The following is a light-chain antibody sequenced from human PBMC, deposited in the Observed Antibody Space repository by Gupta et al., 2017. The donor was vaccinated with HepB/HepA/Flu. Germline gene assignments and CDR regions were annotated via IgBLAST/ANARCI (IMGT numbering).Light chain of an antibody. CDR3: AAWDDSLNGWV. CDR2: SND. Sequence: QSVLTQPPSASGTPGQRVTISCSGSSSNIGSNTVNWYHQLPGTAPKILIYSNDQRPSGVPDRFSGSKSGTSASLAISGLQSEDEADYYCAAWDDSLNGWVFGGGTKLTVL. J-gene: IGLJ3*02. CDR1: SSNIGSNT. V-gene: IGLV1-44*01.